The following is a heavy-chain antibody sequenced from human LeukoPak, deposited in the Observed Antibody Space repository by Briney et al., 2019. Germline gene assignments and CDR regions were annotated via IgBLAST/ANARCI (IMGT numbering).Heavy chain of an antibody. Sequence: SETLSLTCAVYGGSFSGYYWSWIRQPPGKGLEWIGEINHSGSTNYNPSLKSRVTISVDTPKNQFSLKLSSVTAADTAVYYCARALGSSGYGWFDPWGQGTLVTVSS. CDR1: GGSFSGYY. CDR3: ARALGSSGYGWFDP. CDR2: INHSGST. D-gene: IGHD3-22*01. V-gene: IGHV4-34*01. J-gene: IGHJ5*02.